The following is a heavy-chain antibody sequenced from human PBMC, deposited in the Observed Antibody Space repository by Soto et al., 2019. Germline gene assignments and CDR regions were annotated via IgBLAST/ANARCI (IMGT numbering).Heavy chain of an antibody. CDR1: GFTFSSYG. J-gene: IGHJ4*02. Sequence: GGSLRPSCAASGFTFSSYGMHWVRQAPGKGLEWVAVISYDGSNKYYADSVKGRFTISRDNSKNTLYLQMNSLRAEDTAVYYCAKDGYDFGSPGDYWGQGTLVTVSS. CDR2: ISYDGSNK. D-gene: IGHD5-12*01. V-gene: IGHV3-30*18. CDR3: AKDGYDFGSPGDY.